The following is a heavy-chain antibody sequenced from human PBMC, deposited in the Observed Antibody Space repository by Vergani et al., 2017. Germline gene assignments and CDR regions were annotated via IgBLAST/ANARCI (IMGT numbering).Heavy chain of an antibody. CDR3: VGGELYARDHYGVDV. Sequence: QVQVVQSGAEVKKPGSSVKVSCKASGGIFNDYGFSWVRQAPGQGLEWMGGTIPAFGSINYAQKFQDRVSMIADASPRTVYMGLRSLRAEDTAVYYCVGGELYARDHYGVDVGGRGTTVTVSS. CDR1: GGIFNDYG. D-gene: IGHD2-2*01. CDR2: TIPAFGSI. J-gene: IGHJ6*02. V-gene: IGHV1-69*12.